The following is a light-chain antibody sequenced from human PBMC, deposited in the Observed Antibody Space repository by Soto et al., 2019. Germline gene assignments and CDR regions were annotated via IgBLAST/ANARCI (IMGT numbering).Light chain of an antibody. Sequence: QSALTQPASVSGSPGQSITISCTGTSCDIGAYNFVSWYQQHPGKAPKLMIFDVSYRPSGVSLRFSGSKSGNTASLTISGLQAEDEADYYCSSYTTSTTLVFGPGTKLTVL. V-gene: IGLV2-14*03. CDR1: SCDIGAYNF. CDR3: SSYTTSTTLV. CDR2: DVS. J-gene: IGLJ1*01.